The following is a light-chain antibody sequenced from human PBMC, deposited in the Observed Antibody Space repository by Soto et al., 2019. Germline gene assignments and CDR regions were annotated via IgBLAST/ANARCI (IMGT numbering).Light chain of an antibody. J-gene: IGKJ1*01. CDR1: QSVSSC. CDR3: QQRSSWPRT. Sequence: EIVLTQSPATLSLSPGERATLSCRASQSVSSCLAWYQQKPGQVPRLVIYDASNRATGIPGRFSGSGSGTDFTLTISSLEPEDFGVYYCQQRSSWPRTFGQGTKVEIK. V-gene: IGKV3-11*01. CDR2: DAS.